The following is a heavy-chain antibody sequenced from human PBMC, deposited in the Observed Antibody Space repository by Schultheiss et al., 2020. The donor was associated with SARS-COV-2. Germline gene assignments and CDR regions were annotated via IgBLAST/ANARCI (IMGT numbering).Heavy chain of an antibody. CDR1: GFTFSTYA. CDR2: IWYDGSNK. J-gene: IGHJ4*02. V-gene: IGHV3-30*04. CDR3: AREANYHDGSGDQDH. Sequence: GGSLRLSCAASGFTFSTYAMHWVRQAPGKGLEWVAVIWYDGSNKYYADSVKGRFTISRDNSKNTLYLQMNDLRAEDTAVFYCAREANYHDGSGDQDHWGQGTMVTVSS. D-gene: IGHD3-22*01.